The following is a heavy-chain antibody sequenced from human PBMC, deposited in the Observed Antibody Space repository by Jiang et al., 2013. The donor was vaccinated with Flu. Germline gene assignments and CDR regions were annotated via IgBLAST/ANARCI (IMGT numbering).Heavy chain of an antibody. CDR3: AREDGEQLRY. J-gene: IGHJ4*02. D-gene: IGHD3-9*01. CDR1: GGSMTAYY. V-gene: IGHV4-59*01. Sequence: GLVKPSETLSLTCTVSGGSMTAYYWNWVRQPPGKALEWIGSIFSTGTTNFNPSLESRVTMSVDTSKSQFSLKLNSVTAADTAVYYCAREDGEQLRYWGQGTLVTVSS. CDR2: IFSTGTT.